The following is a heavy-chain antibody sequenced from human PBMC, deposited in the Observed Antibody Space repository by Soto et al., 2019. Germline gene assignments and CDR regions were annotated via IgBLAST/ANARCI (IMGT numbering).Heavy chain of an antibody. J-gene: IGHJ5*02. D-gene: IGHD2-15*01. Sequence: SETLSLTCTVSGGSISSYYWSWIRQPPGKGLEWIGYIYYSGSTNYNPSLKSRVTISVDTSKNQFSLKLSSVTAADTAVYYCARARMLHRFDPWGQGTLVTVSS. V-gene: IGHV4-59*01. CDR3: ARARMLHRFDP. CDR1: GGSISSYY. CDR2: IYYSGST.